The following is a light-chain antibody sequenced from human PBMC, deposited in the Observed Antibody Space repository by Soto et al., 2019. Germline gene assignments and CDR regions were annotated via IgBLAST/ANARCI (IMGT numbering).Light chain of an antibody. Sequence: EIVLTQSPGTLSLSPGERATLSCRASQSVSSSYLAWYQQKPGQAPRLLIYGASSRATGIQDRFSGRGSGTDVHLTISRLEPEDFAVYYCQQYGSSLFTFGPGTKVDIK. J-gene: IGKJ3*01. CDR2: GAS. CDR3: QQYGSSLFT. V-gene: IGKV3-20*01. CDR1: QSVSSSY.